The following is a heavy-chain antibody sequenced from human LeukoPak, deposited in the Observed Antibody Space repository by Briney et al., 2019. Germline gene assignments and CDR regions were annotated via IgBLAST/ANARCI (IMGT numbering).Heavy chain of an antibody. CDR3: ARTGDGYNYYNYYYMDV. CDR2: IYYSVRT. Sequence: SETLSFTCRVSGASISSHYRSWIRQPPRKGLEWIGYIYYSVRTNYNPSLKSRVTISVDMPNNQFSLKMSSVTAADTAVYYCARTGDGYNYYNYYYMDVWGKGTTVTVTS. CDR1: GASISSHY. J-gene: IGHJ6*03. D-gene: IGHD5-24*01. V-gene: IGHV4-59*11.